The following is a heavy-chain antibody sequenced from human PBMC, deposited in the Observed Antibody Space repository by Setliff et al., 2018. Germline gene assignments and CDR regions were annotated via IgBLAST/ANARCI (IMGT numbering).Heavy chain of an antibody. J-gene: IGHJ4*02. D-gene: IGHD1-26*01. V-gene: IGHV4-39*01. CDR2: IYYSGST. CDR1: GGSFSTYY. Sequence: SETLSLTCAVYGGSFSTYYWGWVRQPPGKGLEWIGSIYYSGSTYYNPSLKSRVTISVDTSKNQFSLKLSSVTAADTAVYYCARLMGANGGGTSYWGQGTLVTVSS. CDR3: ARLMGANGGGTSY.